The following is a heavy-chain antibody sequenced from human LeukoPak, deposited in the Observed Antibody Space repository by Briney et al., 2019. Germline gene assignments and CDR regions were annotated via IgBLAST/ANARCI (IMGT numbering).Heavy chain of an antibody. D-gene: IGHD2-15*01. V-gene: IGHV3-7*04. CDR2: IHQDGNGK. CDR1: GFTFSTYW. CDR3: ARGDKFSGDY. J-gene: IGHJ4*02. Sequence: GGSLRLSCAASGFTFSTYWMSWVRQAPGEGLEWVANIHQDGNGKYYVDSVKSRFTISRDNATNSLYLQMNSLRAEATAVSYCARGDKFSGDYWGQGTLVTVSS.